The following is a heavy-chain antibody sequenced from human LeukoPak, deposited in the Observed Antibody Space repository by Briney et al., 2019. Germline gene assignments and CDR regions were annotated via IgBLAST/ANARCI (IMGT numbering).Heavy chain of an antibody. Sequence: TGGSLRLSCAASGFTFSNYAMSWVRQAPGKGLEWVSTISGTGASTYYTNSVKGRFTVSRDSSKNTLYLQMNSLRAEDTAIYYCAKDLEYGGNSGPNYWGQGTLVTVSS. J-gene: IGHJ4*02. CDR3: AKDLEYGGNSGPNY. CDR1: GFTFSNYA. V-gene: IGHV3-23*01. D-gene: IGHD4-23*01. CDR2: ISGTGAST.